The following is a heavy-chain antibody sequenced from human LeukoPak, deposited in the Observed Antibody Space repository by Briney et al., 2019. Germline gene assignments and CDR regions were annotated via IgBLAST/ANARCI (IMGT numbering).Heavy chain of an antibody. J-gene: IGHJ4*02. CDR2: IYSGGST. D-gene: IGHD2-21*01. Sequence: GGSLRLSCAASGFTVSSNYMSWVRQAPGKGLERVSVIYSGGSTYYTDSVKGRFTISRDNSKNTLYLQMNSLRAEDTAVYYCARVGEVYYFDYWGQGTLVIVSS. CDR3: ARVGEVYYFDY. CDR1: GFTVSSNY. V-gene: IGHV3-66*01.